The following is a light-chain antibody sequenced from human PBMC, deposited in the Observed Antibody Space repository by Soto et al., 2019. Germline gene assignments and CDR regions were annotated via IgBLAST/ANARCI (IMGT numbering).Light chain of an antibody. CDR2: DVD. J-gene: IGLJ1*01. CDR3: SSYTSSSTYV. Sequence: QSVLTQPASVSGSPGQSITISCTGTGSDVGGYNYVTWYQQHPGKAPKLMIYDVDNRPSGVSSRFSGFKSGNTASLTISGLQAEDEADYYCSSYTSSSTYVFGTGTKLTVL. CDR1: GSDVGGYNY. V-gene: IGLV2-14*01.